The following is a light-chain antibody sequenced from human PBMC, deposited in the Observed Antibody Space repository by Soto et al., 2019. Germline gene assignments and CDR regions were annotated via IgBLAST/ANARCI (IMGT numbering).Light chain of an antibody. CDR1: QSISSNY. Sequence: EIVLTQSPGTLSLSPGERATLSCRASQSISSNYFAWYQQKPGQAPRLLIYGPSTRATGIPDRFSGSGSGTHFTLTISRLEPEDFAVYYCQHYGSSLWTFGQGTKVEIK. CDR3: QHYGSSLWT. CDR2: GPS. V-gene: IGKV3-20*01. J-gene: IGKJ1*01.